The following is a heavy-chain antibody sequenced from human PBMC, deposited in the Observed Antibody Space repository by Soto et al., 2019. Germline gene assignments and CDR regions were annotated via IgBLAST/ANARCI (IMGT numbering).Heavy chain of an antibody. CDR1: GFTFSSYA. CDR3: AKDLTTVLRYFAWFPPPFDY. J-gene: IGHJ4*02. CDR2: ISGSGGST. Sequence: EVQLLESGGGLVQPGGSLRLSCAASGFTFSSYAMSWVRQAPGKGLEWVSAISGSGGSTYYADSVKGRFTISRDNSKNTLYLQMNSLRAEDTAVYYCAKDLTTVLRYFAWFPPPFDYWGQGTLVTVSS. D-gene: IGHD3-9*01. V-gene: IGHV3-23*01.